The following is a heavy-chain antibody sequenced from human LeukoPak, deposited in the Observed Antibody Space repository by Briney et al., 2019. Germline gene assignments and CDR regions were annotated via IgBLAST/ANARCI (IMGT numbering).Heavy chain of an antibody. CDR2: ISSTSNTI. J-gene: IGHJ4*02. CDR3: ARFDAMGY. D-gene: IGHD3-9*01. CDR1: GFTLSSYS. V-gene: IGHV3-48*02. Sequence: GGSLRLSCVASGFTLSSYSMNWFRQAPGKGLEWVSYISSTSNTIYYADSVKGRFTISRDNAKNALYLQMNRLRDEDTALYYCARFDAMGYWGQGTLVTVSP.